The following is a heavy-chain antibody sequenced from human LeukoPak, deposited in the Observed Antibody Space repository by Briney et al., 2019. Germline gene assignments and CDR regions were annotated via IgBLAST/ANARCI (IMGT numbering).Heavy chain of an antibody. CDR3: AREGFDY. CDR1: GYTFIGYY. J-gene: IGHJ4*02. CDR2: INPNSGDT. V-gene: IGHV1-2*02. Sequence: GASVKVSCKASGYTFIGYYMHWVRQAPGQGPEWMGWINPNSGDTNYAQKFQDRVSMTRDTSITTAYMELSSLRSDDTAVYYCAREGFDYWGQGTLVTLSS.